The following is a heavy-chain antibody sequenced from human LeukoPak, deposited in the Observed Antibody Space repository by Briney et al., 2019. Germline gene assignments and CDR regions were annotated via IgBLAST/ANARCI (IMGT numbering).Heavy chain of an antibody. V-gene: IGHV5-51*01. J-gene: IGHJ4*02. Sequence: GESLQISCKGSGYRFTSHWIAWVRQMPGKGLEWMGIIYPGDSDTRYSPSFQGQVTISADASINTAYLRWSSLEASDTAMYFCAFGASNWDQFDYWGQGTLVTVSS. CDR3: AFGASNWDQFDY. CDR1: GYRFTSHW. D-gene: IGHD7-27*01. CDR2: IYPGDSDT.